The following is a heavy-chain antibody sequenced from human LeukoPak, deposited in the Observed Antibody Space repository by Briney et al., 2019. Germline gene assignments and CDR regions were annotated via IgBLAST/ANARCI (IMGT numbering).Heavy chain of an antibody. CDR3: AKGAGSSWNIYYYYGMDV. D-gene: IGHD6-13*01. CDR2: XXXXRSNK. V-gene: IGHV3-30*02. Sequence: GGSLRLSCAASGFTFSSYGMXXXXXXXXXXXXXXXXXXXXRSNKYYADSVKGRFTISRDNSKNTLYLQMNSLRAEDTAVYYCAKGAGSSWNIYYYYGMDVWGQRTTVTVSS. CDR1: GFTFSSYG. J-gene: IGHJ6*02.